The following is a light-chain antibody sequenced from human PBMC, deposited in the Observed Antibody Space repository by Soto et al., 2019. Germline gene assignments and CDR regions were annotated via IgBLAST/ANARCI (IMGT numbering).Light chain of an antibody. CDR1: LTASSN. V-gene: IGKV3-15*01. Sequence: EIEMTQSPATLSVSPGERAILSCRAGLTASSNLAWYQQKPGQAPRVLMYDASTRATGISARFSGSGSGTEFTLTISSLQSEDFAVYYCQQYHNWPITFGQGTRLEIK. J-gene: IGKJ5*01. CDR3: QQYHNWPIT. CDR2: DAS.